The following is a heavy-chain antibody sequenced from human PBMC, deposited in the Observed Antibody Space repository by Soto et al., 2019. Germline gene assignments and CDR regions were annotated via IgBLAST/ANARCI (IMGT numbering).Heavy chain of an antibody. J-gene: IGHJ4*02. CDR3: ATAPKVNDVFDY. Sequence: ASVKVSCKVSGYTLTELSMHWVRQAPGKGLEWMGGFDPEDGETIYAQKFQGRVTTTEDTSTDTAYMELSSLRSEDTAVYYCATAPKVNDVFDYWGQGTLVTVSS. V-gene: IGHV1-24*01. CDR1: GYTLTELS. CDR2: FDPEDGET. D-gene: IGHD1-1*01.